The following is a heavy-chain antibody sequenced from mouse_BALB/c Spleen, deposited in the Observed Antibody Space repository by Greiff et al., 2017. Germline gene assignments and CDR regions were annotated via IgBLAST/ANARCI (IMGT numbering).Heavy chain of an antibody. CDR3: ARDGNYRYDVFDY. Sequence: VQRVESGPGLVAPSQSLSITCTVSGFSLTSYGVHWVRQPPGKGLEWLGVIWAGGSTNYNSALMSRLSISKDNSKSQVFLKMNSLQTDDTAMYYSARDGNYRYDVFDYWGQGTTLTVSS. CDR1: GFSLTSYG. CDR2: IWAGGST. V-gene: IGHV2-9*02. J-gene: IGHJ2*01. D-gene: IGHD2-14*01.